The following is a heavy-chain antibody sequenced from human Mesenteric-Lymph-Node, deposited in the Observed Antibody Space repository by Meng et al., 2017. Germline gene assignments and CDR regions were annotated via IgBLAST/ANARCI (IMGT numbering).Heavy chain of an antibody. D-gene: IGHD2/OR15-2a*01. V-gene: IGHV3-7*01. Sequence: GESLKISCAASGFIFRDFYMNWVRQVPGKGLEWVANINNDGSSQFYVDSVKGRFTISRDNAKNSLSLQMDSLRVEDTAVYYCTRISLHTFSDNWGRGTLVTFSS. CDR2: INNDGSSQ. CDR1: GFIFRDFY. J-gene: IGHJ4*02. CDR3: TRISLHTFSDN.